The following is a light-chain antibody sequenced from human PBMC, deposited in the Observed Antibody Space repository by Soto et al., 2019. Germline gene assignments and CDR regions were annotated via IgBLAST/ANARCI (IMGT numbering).Light chain of an antibody. Sequence: DIQMTQSPSSLSASVGDRVTITCRASQSISSYLNWYQQKPGKAPKFLIYVASTLQSGVPSRFSGSGSGTDFTLTITSLQPEDFAIYFCQQYNNWPPDRTFGQGTKVEIK. CDR2: VAS. CDR1: QSISSY. CDR3: QQYNNWPPDRT. J-gene: IGKJ1*01. V-gene: IGKV1-39*01.